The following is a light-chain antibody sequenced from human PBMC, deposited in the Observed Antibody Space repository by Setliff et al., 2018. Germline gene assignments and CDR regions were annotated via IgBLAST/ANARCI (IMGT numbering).Light chain of an antibody. J-gene: IGLJ1*01. CDR2: EVS. V-gene: IGLV2-8*01. CDR1: SSDVGGYNY. CDR3: SSYAGSNTPDV. Sequence: QSALTQHPSASGSPGQSVTISCTGTSSDVGGYNYASWYQQHPGKAPKLMIYEVSKRPSGVPDRFSGSKSGNTASLTVSGLQAEDEADYYCSSYAGSNTPDVFGTGTKVTVL.